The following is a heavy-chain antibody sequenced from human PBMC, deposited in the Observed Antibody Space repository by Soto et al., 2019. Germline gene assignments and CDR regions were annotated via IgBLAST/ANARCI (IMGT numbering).Heavy chain of an antibody. J-gene: IGHJ6*02. V-gene: IGHV3-21*01. CDR1: GFTFSSYS. CDR2: ISSSSSYI. CDR3: ARDHIAAAAPGGPYWYYYGMDV. D-gene: IGHD6-13*01. Sequence: EVQLVESGGGLVKPGGSLRLSCAASGFTFSSYSMNWVRQAPGKGLEWVSSISSSSSYIYYADSVKGRFTISRDNAKNSLYQQMNSLRAEDTAVYYCARDHIAAAAPGGPYWYYYGMDVWGQGTTVTVSS.